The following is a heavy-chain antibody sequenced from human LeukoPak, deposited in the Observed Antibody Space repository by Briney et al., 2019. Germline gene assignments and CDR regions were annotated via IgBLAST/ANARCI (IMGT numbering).Heavy chain of an antibody. V-gene: IGHV3-21*01. CDR1: GFTFSSYS. J-gene: IGHJ4*02. Sequence: GGSLRLSCAASGFTFSSYSMNWVRHAPGKGLEWVSSISSSSSYIYYADSVKGRFTISRDNAKNSLYLQMNSLRAEDTAVYYCARGDDGLLWFGELGYYFDYWGQGTLVTVSS. D-gene: IGHD3-10*01. CDR2: ISSSSSYI. CDR3: ARGDDGLLWFGELGYYFDY.